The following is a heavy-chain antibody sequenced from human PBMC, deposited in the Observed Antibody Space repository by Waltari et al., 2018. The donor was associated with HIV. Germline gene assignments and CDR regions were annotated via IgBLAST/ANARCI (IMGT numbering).Heavy chain of an antibody. V-gene: IGHV1-69*01. D-gene: IGHD2-15*01. J-gene: IGHJ3*01. CDR2: ISPKCGAT. CDR3: ARGGCSGRTCYSKSFDL. CDR1: GGGFGSST. Sequence: QVQLVQSGAEMKMPESSVKVSCKHSGGGFGSSTLGWVRQAPGQGLEWMGGISPKCGATHFAQKFQGRVTISADESTSTVYLEQTSLRSDDTAVYYCARGGCSGRTCYSKSFDLWGQGTKGHRLF.